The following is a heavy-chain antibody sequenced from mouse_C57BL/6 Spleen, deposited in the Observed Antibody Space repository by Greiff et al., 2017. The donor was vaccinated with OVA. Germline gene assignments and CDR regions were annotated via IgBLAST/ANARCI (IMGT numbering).Heavy chain of an antibody. CDR1: GYTFTSYW. J-gene: IGHJ1*03. CDR3: ARKEGYFDV. Sequence: QVQLQQSGAELVKPGASVKLSCKASGYTFTSYWMQWVKQRPGQGLEWIGEIDPSDSYTNYNQKFKGKATLTVDTSSSTAYMQLSSLTSEDSAVYYCARKEGYFDVWGTGTTVTVSS. V-gene: IGHV1-50*01. CDR2: IDPSDSYT.